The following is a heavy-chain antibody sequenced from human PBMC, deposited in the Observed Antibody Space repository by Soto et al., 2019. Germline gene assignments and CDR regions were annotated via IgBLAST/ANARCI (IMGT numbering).Heavy chain of an antibody. CDR2: IYDSGST. V-gene: IGHV4-31*01. Sequence: QVQLQESGPGLVKPSQTLSLTCTVSGGSISRSGYFWSWIRQHPGKGLEWIGYIYDSGSTYYNPSLKSLVSLAVDTSKNQFSLNPTSVTAADTAMYYGARSSRSYFDYWGQGTLATVAS. CDR3: ARSSRSYFDY. J-gene: IGHJ4*02. CDR1: GGSISRSGYF.